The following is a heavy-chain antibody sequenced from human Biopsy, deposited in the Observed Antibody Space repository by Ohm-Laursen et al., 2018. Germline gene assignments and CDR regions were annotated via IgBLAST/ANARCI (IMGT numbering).Heavy chain of an antibody. V-gene: IGHV4-39*01. CDR1: GDSISASTTSY. CDR2: FYNRETT. J-gene: IGHJ5*02. Sequence: ETLSLTCSVSGDSISASTTSYWAWLRPPPGKGLEWIGSFYNRETTFYNPSLKSRVATSVNTSSNQFSLKVTSVTAADTALYYCARHPTGFWFDPWGHGTLVTVSS. CDR3: ARHPTGFWFDP.